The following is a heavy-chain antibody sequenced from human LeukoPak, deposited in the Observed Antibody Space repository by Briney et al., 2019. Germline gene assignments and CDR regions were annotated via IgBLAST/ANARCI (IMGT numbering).Heavy chain of an antibody. CDR1: GFTFSSYG. V-gene: IGHV3-33*01. D-gene: IGHD6-19*01. CDR2: IWYDGSNK. J-gene: IGHJ4*02. Sequence: GRSLRLSCAASGFTFSSYGMHWVRQAPGEGLEWVAVIWYDGSNKYYADSVKGRFTISRDNSKNTVYLQMNSLRAEDTAVYYCARASDSGWSYFDYWGQGTLVTVSS. CDR3: ARASDSGWSYFDY.